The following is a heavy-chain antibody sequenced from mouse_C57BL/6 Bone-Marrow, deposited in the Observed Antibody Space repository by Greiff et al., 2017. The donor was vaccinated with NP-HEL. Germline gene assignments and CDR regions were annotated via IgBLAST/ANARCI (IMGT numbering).Heavy chain of an antibody. CDR1: GYTFTDYY. CDR2: INPNNGGT. CDR3: AREGLLLRFAY. J-gene: IGHJ3*01. Sequence: EVQLQQSGPELVKPGASVKISCKASGYTFTDYYMNWVKQSHGKSLEWIGDINPNNGGTSYNQKFKGKATLTVDKSSSTAYMELRSLTSEDSAVYYCAREGLLLRFAYWGQGTLVTVSA. D-gene: IGHD1-1*01. V-gene: IGHV1-26*01.